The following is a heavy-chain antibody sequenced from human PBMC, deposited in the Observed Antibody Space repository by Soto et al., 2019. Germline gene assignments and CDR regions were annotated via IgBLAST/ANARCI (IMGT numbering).Heavy chain of an antibody. D-gene: IGHD4-17*01. V-gene: IGHV1-18*03. J-gene: IGHJ1*01. CDR1: GYTFTSYG. CDR3: AMDYGDRPEYFKH. Sequence: QVQLVQSGPDLKRPGASMKVSCKASGYTFTSYGISWVRQAPGQGLEWMAWISPLKGRTQYSQKAQGRVTLSTDTASNTAYVEMTTLRVDDMAVYYCAMDYGDRPEYFKHWGQGTLGTVS. CDR2: ISPLKGRT.